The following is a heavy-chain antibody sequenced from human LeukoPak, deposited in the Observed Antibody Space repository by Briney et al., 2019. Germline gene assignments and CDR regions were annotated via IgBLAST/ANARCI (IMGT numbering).Heavy chain of an antibody. J-gene: IGHJ4*02. CDR1: GFPFSSYA. Sequence: GGSLRLSCAASGFPFSSYAMSWVRQAPGKGLEWVSSIGGGGGTTYYADSVKGRFTISRDNSKNTLYLQMNSLRAEDTAVYYCARSCSSTNCRDYWGQGNLVTVSS. V-gene: IGHV3-23*01. CDR3: ARSCSSTNCRDY. D-gene: IGHD2-2*01. CDR2: IGGGGGTT.